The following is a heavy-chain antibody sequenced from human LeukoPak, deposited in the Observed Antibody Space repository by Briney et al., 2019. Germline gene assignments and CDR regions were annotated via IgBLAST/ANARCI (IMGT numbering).Heavy chain of an antibody. D-gene: IGHD1-14*01. V-gene: IGHV4-34*01. Sequence: SETPSLTCAVYGGSFSGYYWSWIRQPPGKGLEWIGEINHSGSTNYNPSLKSRVTISVDTSKNQFSLKLSSVTAADTAVYYCARGGYYFDYWGQGTLVTVSS. CDR2: INHSGST. CDR3: ARGGYYFDY. J-gene: IGHJ4*02. CDR1: GGSFSGYY.